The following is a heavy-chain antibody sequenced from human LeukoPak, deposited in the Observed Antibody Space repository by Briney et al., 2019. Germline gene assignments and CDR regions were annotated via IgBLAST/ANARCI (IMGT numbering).Heavy chain of an antibody. CDR2: ISYDGSNK. CDR3: ARDRADSSSPAEYFQH. V-gene: IGHV3-30-3*01. D-gene: IGHD6-6*01. J-gene: IGHJ1*01. CDR1: GFTFSSYA. Sequence: GRSLRLSCAASGFTFSSYAMHWVRQAPGKGLEWVAVISYDGSNKYYADSVKGRFTISRDNSKNTLYLQMNSLRAEDTAVYYCARDRADSSSPAEYFQHWGQGTLVTVSS.